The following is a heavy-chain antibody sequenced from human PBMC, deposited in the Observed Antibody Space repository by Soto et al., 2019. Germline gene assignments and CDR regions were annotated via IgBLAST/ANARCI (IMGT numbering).Heavy chain of an antibody. CDR1: GGSISSGGYY. CDR2: IYYSGST. V-gene: IGHV4-31*03. D-gene: IGHD2-15*01. J-gene: IGHJ2*01. CDR3: ARDNCSGGSCYSLSWYFDL. Sequence: QVQLQESGPGLVKPSQTLSLTCTVSGGSISSGGYYWSWIRQHPGKGLEWIGYIYYSGSTYYNPSLKSRVTISVDTSKNQFSLKLSSVTAADTAAYYCARDNCSGGSCYSLSWYFDLWGRGTLVTVSS.